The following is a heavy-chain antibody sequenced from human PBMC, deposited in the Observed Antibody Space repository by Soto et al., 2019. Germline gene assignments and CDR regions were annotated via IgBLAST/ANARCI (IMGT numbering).Heavy chain of an antibody. Sequence: EVQLVESGGNLVQPGGSLRLSCAASGFTFSNYWMSWVRQAPGKGLEWVANIKEDGSDKNHVDSVKGRFTISRDNSKNTLYLQMNSLRAEDTAVYYCAKGSTSNCYSSSDSWGLGALVAVSS. J-gene: IGHJ4*02. CDR2: IKEDGSDK. CDR1: GFTFSNYW. V-gene: IGHV3-7*03. D-gene: IGHD2-15*01. CDR3: AKGSTSNCYSSSDS.